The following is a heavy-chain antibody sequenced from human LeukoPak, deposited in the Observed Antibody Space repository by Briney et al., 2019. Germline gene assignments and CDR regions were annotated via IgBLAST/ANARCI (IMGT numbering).Heavy chain of an antibody. CDR1: DYTFTSYG. CDR2: IRGYNGNT. D-gene: IGHD6-19*01. Sequence: ASVKVSWKASDYTFTSYGISWVRQAAGQGLEWMGWIRGYNGNTKNAQKVQARVTMTTDTSTSTAYMELRSLRSDDTAVYYCARSGWGNRQAFDIWGQGTMVTVSS. V-gene: IGHV1-18*01. J-gene: IGHJ3*02. CDR3: ARSGWGNRQAFDI.